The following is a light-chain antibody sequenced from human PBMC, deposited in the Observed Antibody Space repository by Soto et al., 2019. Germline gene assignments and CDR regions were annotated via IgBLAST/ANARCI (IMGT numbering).Light chain of an antibody. Sequence: EIVLTQSPGTLSLSPGERAPLSCRASQSVSSPYLAWYQQKPGQAPRLLIYGASSRATGIPDRFSGSGSGTDFTLTIGRLEPEDFAVYYCQRYDISPFPFGQGTKLEIK. CDR2: GAS. CDR3: QRYDISPFP. CDR1: QSVSSPY. J-gene: IGKJ2*01. V-gene: IGKV3-20*01.